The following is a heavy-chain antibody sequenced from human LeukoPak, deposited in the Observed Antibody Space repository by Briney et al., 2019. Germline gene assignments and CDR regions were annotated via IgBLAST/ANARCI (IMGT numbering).Heavy chain of an antibody. CDR3: AQDFWSAGSYGWFDP. V-gene: IGHV3-23*01. D-gene: IGHD1-26*01. Sequence: GGSLRLSCAASGFIFSSYAMGWVRQAPGKGLEWVSSIRANGANTYYADSVKGRFTISRDNFKDTLYLQMNSLRAEDTAVYHCAQDFWSAGSYGWFDPWGQGTLVSVSS. CDR2: IRANGANT. J-gene: IGHJ5*02. CDR1: GFIFSSYA.